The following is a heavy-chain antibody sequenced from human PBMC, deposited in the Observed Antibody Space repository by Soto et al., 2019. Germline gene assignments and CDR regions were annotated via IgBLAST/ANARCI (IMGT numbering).Heavy chain of an antibody. Sequence: SETLSLTCTVSGGSINSYFWSWIRQSPGKGLEWIGHIYYSGSTSYSPSLKSRVSISVDTSKNQFSLEVHSVTAADTAVYYCARDYSSSDGYYYGMDVWGQGTTVTVS. V-gene: IGHV4-59*01. CDR1: GGSINSYF. CDR2: IYYSGST. D-gene: IGHD6-6*01. J-gene: IGHJ6*02. CDR3: ARDYSSSDGYYYGMDV.